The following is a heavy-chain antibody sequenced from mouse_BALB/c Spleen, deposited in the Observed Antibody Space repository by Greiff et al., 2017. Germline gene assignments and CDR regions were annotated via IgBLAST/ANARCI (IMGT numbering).Heavy chain of an antibody. CDR2: IYPGDGDT. CDR3: ARGVTTETDD. J-gene: IGHJ2*01. Sequence: QVQLQQSGAELARPGASVKLSCKASGYTFTSYWMQWVKQRPGQGLEWIGAIYPGDGDTRYTQKFKGKATLTADKSSSTAYMQLSSLASEDSAVYYCARGVTTETDDWGQGTTLTVSS. D-gene: IGHD1-1*01. CDR1: GYTFTSYW. V-gene: IGHV1-87*01.